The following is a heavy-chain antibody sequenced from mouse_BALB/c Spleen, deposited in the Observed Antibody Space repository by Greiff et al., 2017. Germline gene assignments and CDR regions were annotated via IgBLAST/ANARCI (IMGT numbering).Heavy chain of an antibody. CDR3: ARERGSGYRSYYAMDY. CDR1: GFTFSSYG. D-gene: IGHD2-14*01. J-gene: IGHJ4*01. Sequence: EVQLVESGGGLVQPGGSLKLSCAASGFTFSSYGMSWVRQTPDKRLELVATINSNGGSTYYPDSVKGRFTISRDNAKNTLYLQMSSLKSEDTAMYYCARERGSGYRSYYAMDYWGQGTSVTVSS. CDR2: INSNGGST. V-gene: IGHV5-6-3*01.